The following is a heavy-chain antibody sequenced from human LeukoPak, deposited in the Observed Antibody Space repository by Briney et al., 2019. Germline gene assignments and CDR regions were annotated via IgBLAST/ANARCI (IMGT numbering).Heavy chain of an antibody. Sequence: NPSETLSLTCTVSGYSISGGYYWGWIRQPPGKGLEWIGSIYHSGSTYYNPSLKSRVTISVDTSKNQFSLKLSSVTAADTAVYYCAGSSIVVVPGAVDYWGQGTLVTVSS. CDR3: AGSSIVVVPGAVDY. V-gene: IGHV4-38-2*02. D-gene: IGHD2-2*01. CDR2: IYHSGST. CDR1: GYSISGGYY. J-gene: IGHJ4*02.